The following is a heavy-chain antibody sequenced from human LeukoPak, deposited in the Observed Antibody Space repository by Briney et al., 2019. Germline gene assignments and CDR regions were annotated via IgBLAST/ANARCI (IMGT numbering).Heavy chain of an antibody. CDR2: INHSGST. V-gene: IGHV4-34*01. J-gene: IGHJ5*02. D-gene: IGHD2-2*01. CDR1: GGSFSGYY. CDR3: ARVFGCSSTSCYYNWFDP. Sequence: SETLSLTCAVYGGSFSGYYWGWIRQPPGKGLEWIGEINHSGSTNYNPSLKSRVTISVDTSKNQFSLKLSSVTAADTAVYYCARVFGCSSTSCYYNWFDPWGQGTLVTVSS.